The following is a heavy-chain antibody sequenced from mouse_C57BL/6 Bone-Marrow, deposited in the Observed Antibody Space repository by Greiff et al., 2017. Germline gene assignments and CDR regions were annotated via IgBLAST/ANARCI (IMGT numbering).Heavy chain of an antibody. CDR2: IYPGSGST. CDR3: ARSYGRSQAPCAY. CDR1: GYTFTSYW. J-gene: IGHJ3*01. V-gene: IGHV1-55*01. Sequence: QVQLQQPGAELVKPGASVKMSCKASGYTFTSYWITWVKQRPGQGLEWIGDIYPGSGSTNYNEKFKSKATLTVDTSSSPAYMQLSSLTSEDSAVLYRARSYGRSQAPCAYWGQGTLVTVSA. D-gene: IGHD1-1*01.